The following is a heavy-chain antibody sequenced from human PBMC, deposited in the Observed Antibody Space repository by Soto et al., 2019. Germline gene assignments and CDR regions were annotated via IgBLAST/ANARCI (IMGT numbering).Heavy chain of an antibody. D-gene: IGHD1-1*01. CDR2: RSGDGETI. CDR3: ARTYVPGIAGFDP. J-gene: IGHJ5*02. Sequence: GGSLRLSCAASGFTFSNYFMHWVRQVPGEGPVWVLCRSGDGETISYADSVKGRLTISRDNAKNTLYLQMNSLRVEDTAVYYCARTYVPGIAGFDPWGQGTLVTVSS. CDR1: GFTFSNYF. V-gene: IGHV3-74*01.